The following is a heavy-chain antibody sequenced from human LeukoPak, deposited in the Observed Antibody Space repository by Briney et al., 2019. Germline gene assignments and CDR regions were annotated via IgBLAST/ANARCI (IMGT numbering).Heavy chain of an antibody. CDR3: ARRAAAGTIFDY. Sequence: GGSLRLSCAASGFTFSSYAMSWVRQAPGKGLEWVSLISGSGLSTNYADSVKGRFTISRDNSKNTLYLQMNSLRAEDTAVYYCARRAAAGTIFDYWGQGTLVTVSS. D-gene: IGHD6-13*01. J-gene: IGHJ4*02. V-gene: IGHV3-23*01. CDR2: ISGSGLST. CDR1: GFTFSSYA.